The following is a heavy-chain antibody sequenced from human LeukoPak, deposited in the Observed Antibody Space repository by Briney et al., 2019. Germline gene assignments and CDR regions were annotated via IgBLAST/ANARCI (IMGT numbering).Heavy chain of an antibody. CDR2: INHSGST. V-gene: IGHV4-34*01. Sequence: SETLSLTCAVYGGSFSGYYWSWIRQPPGKGLEWIGEINHSGSTNYNPSLKSRVTILVDKSKNQLSLKLSSVTAADTAVYYCARLGIVGATNYWGQGTLVTVSS. D-gene: IGHD1-26*01. CDR3: ARLGIVGATNY. CDR1: GGSFSGYY. J-gene: IGHJ4*02.